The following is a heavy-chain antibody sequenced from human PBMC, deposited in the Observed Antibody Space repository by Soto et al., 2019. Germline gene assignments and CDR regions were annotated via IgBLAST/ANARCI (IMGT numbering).Heavy chain of an antibody. CDR2: IYYSGST. V-gene: IGHV4-39*07. J-gene: IGHJ6*02. D-gene: IGHD3-3*01. CDR1: GGSISSSSDY. Sequence: SESLSLTCTVSGGSISSSSDYWGWIRQPPGKVLEWIGSIYYSGSTNYNPSLKSRVTISVDTSKNQFSLKLSSVTAADTAVYYCARAGVVIKPSSYYYGMDVWGQGTTVTV. CDR3: ARAGVVIKPSSYYYGMDV.